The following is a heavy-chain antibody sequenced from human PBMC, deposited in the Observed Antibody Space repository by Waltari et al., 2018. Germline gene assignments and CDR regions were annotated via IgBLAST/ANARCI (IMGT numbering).Heavy chain of an antibody. CDR1: GFDFSEYD. CDR2: MGGTHSNI. J-gene: IGHJ5*02. Sequence: EVRLAESGGGLVKPGGSLRLSCTASGFDFSEYDMNWVRQAPGSGLGWVSSMGGTHSNIFYADSLKGRFTVSRDNAKNSLYLQMDNLRAEDSGLYFCTRDLYGSGGDWFDPWGQGTLVTVSS. V-gene: IGHV3-21*03. CDR3: TRDLYGSGGDWFDP. D-gene: IGHD3-10*01.